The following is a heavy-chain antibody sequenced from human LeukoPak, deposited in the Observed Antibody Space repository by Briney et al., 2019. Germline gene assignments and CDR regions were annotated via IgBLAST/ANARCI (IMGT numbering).Heavy chain of an antibody. CDR3: ARSSSPRDGGNLETWRPNWFDP. CDR1: GGSISSYY. V-gene: IGHV4-59*01. CDR2: IYYSGST. D-gene: IGHD4-23*01. Sequence: SETLSLTCTVSGGSISSYYWSWIRQPPGKGLEWIGYIYYSGSTNYNPSLKSRVTISVDTSKNQFSLKLSSVTAADTAVYYCARSSSPRDGGNLETWRPNWFDPWGQGTLVTVSS. J-gene: IGHJ5*02.